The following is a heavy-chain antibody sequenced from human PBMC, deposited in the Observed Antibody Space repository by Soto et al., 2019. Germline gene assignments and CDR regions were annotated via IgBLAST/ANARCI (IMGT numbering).Heavy chain of an antibody. CDR3: ARERPDGARLDP. CDR2: IYHSGST. Sequence: QVQLQESGPGLVKPSQTLSLTCTVSGGSISSGDYYWSWIRQPPGKGLEWIGYIYHSGSTYYNPSLKSRVTISVDTSKNHFSLKLRSVTAADTAVYYCARERPDGARLDPWGQGTLVTVSS. D-gene: IGHD6-6*01. V-gene: IGHV4-30-4*01. J-gene: IGHJ5*02. CDR1: GGSISSGDYY.